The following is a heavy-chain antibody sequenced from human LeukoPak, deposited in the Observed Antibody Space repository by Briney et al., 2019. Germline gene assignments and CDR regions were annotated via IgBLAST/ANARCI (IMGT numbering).Heavy chain of an antibody. CDR2: IYYSGST. Sequence: SETLSLTCTVSGRSVSSGSYYCSWIRQPPGKGLEWIGYIYYSGSTNYNPSLKSRVTISVDTSKNQFSLKLRSFTAADTAVYYCGRDGNLRFGLDAFDIWGQETMVTVSS. D-gene: IGHD3-10*01. CDR1: GRSVSSGSYY. CDR3: GRDGNLRFGLDAFDI. J-gene: IGHJ3*02. V-gene: IGHV4-61*01.